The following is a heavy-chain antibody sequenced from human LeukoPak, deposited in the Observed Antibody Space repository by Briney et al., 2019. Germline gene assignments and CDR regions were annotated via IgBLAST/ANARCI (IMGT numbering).Heavy chain of an antibody. CDR3: AAIVVPAAPYWYFDL. V-gene: IGHV4-39*01. D-gene: IGHD2-2*01. J-gene: IGHJ2*01. CDR2: IYYSGST. Sequence: LETLSLTCTVSGGSISSSSYYWGWIRQPPGKGLEWIGSIYYSGSTYYNPSLKSRVTISVDTSKNQFSLKLSSVTAADTAVYYCAAIVVPAAPYWYFDLWGRGTLVTVSS. CDR1: GGSISSSSYY.